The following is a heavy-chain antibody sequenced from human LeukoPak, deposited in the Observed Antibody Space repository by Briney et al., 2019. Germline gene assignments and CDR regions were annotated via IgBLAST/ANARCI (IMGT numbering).Heavy chain of an antibody. CDR1: GYSFTSYW. V-gene: IGHV5-10-1*01. Sequence: GESLKISCKGSGYSFTSYWISWVRQMPGKGLEWMGRIDPSDSYTNYSPSFQGHVTISADKSISTAYLQWSSLKASDTAMYYCARPTYYHDSSDYHADAFDIWGQVTMVTVSS. CDR2: IDPSDSYT. J-gene: IGHJ3*02. D-gene: IGHD3-22*01. CDR3: ARPTYYHDSSDYHADAFDI.